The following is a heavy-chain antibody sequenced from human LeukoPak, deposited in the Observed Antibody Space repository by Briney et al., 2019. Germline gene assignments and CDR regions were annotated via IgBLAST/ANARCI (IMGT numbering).Heavy chain of an antibody. D-gene: IGHD3-22*01. Sequence: PGGSLRLSCAASGFTFSSYAMSWVRQAPGKGLEWVSAISGSGGSTYYADSVKGRFTISRDNSKNTLYLQMNSLRAEDTAVYYSAKVVSYYDSSGLRVGYFDYWGQGTLVTVSS. CDR3: AKVVSYYDSSGLRVGYFDY. CDR1: GFTFSSYA. J-gene: IGHJ4*02. V-gene: IGHV3-23*01. CDR2: ISGSGGST.